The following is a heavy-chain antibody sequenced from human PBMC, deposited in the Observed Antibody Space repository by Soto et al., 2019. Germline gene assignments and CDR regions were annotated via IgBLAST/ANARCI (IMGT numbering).Heavy chain of an antibody. CDR2: SHQSGNT. Sequence: QVQLQESGPGLVKPSGTLSLTCAVSGVSIGSHDWWTWVRQPPGKGLEWIGESHQSGNTNYNSSLESRVTISLDKSKNHFSLQLSSVPVADTAVYYCATRYTGRVYWGQGTLVTVSS. D-gene: IGHD6-13*01. J-gene: IGHJ4*02. CDR3: ATRYTGRVY. CDR1: GVSIGSHDW. V-gene: IGHV4-4*02.